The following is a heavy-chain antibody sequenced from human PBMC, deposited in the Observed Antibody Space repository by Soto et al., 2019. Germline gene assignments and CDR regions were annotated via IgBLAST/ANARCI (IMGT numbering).Heavy chain of an antibody. Sequence: EVQLVESGGGLVKPGGSLRLSCAASGFNFSAYTINWIRHVPGRGLEWVSSISGGSTYIFYADSLRGRFTISRDNAKNSVSLQTNSLSADETAVYYCARDPGTWKYFDYWGQGTLVSVSS. CDR1: GFNFSAYT. J-gene: IGHJ4*02. D-gene: IGHD1-1*01. CDR3: ARDPGTWKYFDY. CDR2: ISGGSTYI. V-gene: IGHV3-21*01.